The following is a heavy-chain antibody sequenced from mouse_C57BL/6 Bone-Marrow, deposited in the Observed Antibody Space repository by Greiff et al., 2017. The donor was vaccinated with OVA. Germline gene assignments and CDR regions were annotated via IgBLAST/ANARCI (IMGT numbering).Heavy chain of an antibody. D-gene: IGHD1-1*01. J-gene: IGHJ2*01. CDR1: GFTFSSYA. CDR3: ARERVVAYDY. V-gene: IGHV5-4*01. CDR2: ISDGGSYT. Sequence: DVHLVESGGGLVKPGGSLKLSCAASGFTFSSYAMSWVRQTPEKRLEWVATISDGGSYTYYPDNVKGRFTISRDNAKNNLYLQMSHLKSEDTAMYYCARERVVAYDYWGQGTTLTVSS.